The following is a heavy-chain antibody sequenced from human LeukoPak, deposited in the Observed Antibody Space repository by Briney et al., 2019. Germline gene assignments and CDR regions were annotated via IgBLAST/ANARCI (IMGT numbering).Heavy chain of an antibody. D-gene: IGHD3-22*01. CDR3: AREGWLLLRGAFDI. CDR2: ISGSGGST. CDR1: GFTFSSYA. J-gene: IGHJ3*02. Sequence: SGGSLRLSCAASGFTFSSYAMSWVRQAPGEGLEWVSAISGSGGSTYYADSVKGRFTISRDNPKNTLYLQMNSLRAEDTAVYYCAREGWLLLRGAFDIWGQGTMVTVSS. V-gene: IGHV3-23*01.